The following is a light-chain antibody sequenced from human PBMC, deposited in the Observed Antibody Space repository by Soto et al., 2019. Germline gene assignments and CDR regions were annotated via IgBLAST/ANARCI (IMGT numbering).Light chain of an antibody. CDR3: QPYGSSPLT. V-gene: IGKV3-20*01. J-gene: IGKJ4*01. CDR2: GAS. Sequence: EIVLTQSPGTLSLSPGERATLSCRASQSVSSSYLAWYQQKVGQAPRLLIYGASSRATGIPDRFSGSGSGTAFTLTISRLEPEDFAVYYCQPYGSSPLTFGGGTKVEIK. CDR1: QSVSSSY.